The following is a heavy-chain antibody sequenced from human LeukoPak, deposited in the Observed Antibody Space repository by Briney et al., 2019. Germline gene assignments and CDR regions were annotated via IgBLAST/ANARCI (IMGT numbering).Heavy chain of an antibody. D-gene: IGHD6-13*01. CDR2: ISSSGGST. CDR3: VKGSGQQLALDH. J-gene: IGHJ4*02. V-gene: IGHV3-64D*09. Sequence: PGGSLRLSCSASGFIFSSYAMHWVRQAPGKRLEYVSAISSSGGSTYYADSVKGRFTISRDNSKNTLYLQMSSLRAEDTAVYYCVKGSGQQLALDHWGQGILVTVSS. CDR1: GFIFSSYA.